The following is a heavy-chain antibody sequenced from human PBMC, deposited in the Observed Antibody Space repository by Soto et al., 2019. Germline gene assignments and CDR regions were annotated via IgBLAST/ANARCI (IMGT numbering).Heavy chain of an antibody. CDR3: ARGGAAAGVSWFDP. J-gene: IGHJ5*02. V-gene: IGHV3-33*01. D-gene: IGHD6-13*01. CDR2: IWYDGSNK. CDR1: GFTFSSYG. Sequence: QVQLVESGGGVVQPGRSLRLSCAASGFTFSSYGMHWVRQAPGKGLEWVAVIWYDGSNKYYADSVKGRFTISRDNSKNTLYLQMNSLRAEDTAVYYCARGGAAAGVSWFDPWGQGTLVTVSS.